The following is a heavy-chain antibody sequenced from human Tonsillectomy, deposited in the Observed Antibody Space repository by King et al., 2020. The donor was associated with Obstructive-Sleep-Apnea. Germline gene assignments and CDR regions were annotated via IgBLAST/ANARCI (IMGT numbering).Heavy chain of an antibody. CDR3: AKDIIGAAAGRVFDY. Sequence: VQLVESGGGLVQPGRSLRLSCAASGFTFDDYAMHWVRQAPGKGLEWVSGISWNSGSIGYADSVKGRVTISRDNAKNSLYLQMNSLRAEDTALYYCAKDIIGAAAGRVFDYWGQGTLVTVSS. J-gene: IGHJ4*02. CDR1: GFTFDDYA. V-gene: IGHV3-9*01. CDR2: ISWNSGSI. D-gene: IGHD6-13*01.